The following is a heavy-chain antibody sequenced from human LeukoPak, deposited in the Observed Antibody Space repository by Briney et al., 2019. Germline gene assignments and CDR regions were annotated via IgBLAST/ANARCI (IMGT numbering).Heavy chain of an antibody. D-gene: IGHD3-22*01. CDR3: ARYFYDSSGSSSDAYDI. Sequence: SVKVSCKTSGHTFTGYSMHWVRQAPGQGHEWMGWINPNSGGTNYAQRFQGRVTMTRDTSISTAYMELSRLRSDDSAVYYCARYFYDSSGSSSDAYDIWGQGTMVTVSS. CDR1: GHTFTGYS. V-gene: IGHV1-2*02. CDR2: INPNSGGT. J-gene: IGHJ3*02.